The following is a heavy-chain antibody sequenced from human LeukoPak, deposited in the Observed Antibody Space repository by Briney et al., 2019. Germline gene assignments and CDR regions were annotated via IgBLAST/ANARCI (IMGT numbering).Heavy chain of an antibody. CDR1: GFPFSAYW. CDR2: ITSDGAT. Sequence: PGGSLRLSCAASGFPFSAYWMLWARQAPGKGLVWVSRITSDGATSYADSVKGRFTISRENAKNTLYLQLNSLRAEDTAVYYCATWSNAWEFDYWGQGALVSVSS. CDR3: ATWSNAWEFDY. V-gene: IGHV3-74*01. J-gene: IGHJ4*02. D-gene: IGHD1-26*01.